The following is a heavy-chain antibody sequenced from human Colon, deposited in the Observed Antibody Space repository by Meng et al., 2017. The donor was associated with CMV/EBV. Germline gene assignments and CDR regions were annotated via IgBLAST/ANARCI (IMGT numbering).Heavy chain of an antibody. CDR2: ISGSGSTI. J-gene: IGHJ4*02. CDR1: GFTFSSYE. V-gene: IGHV3-48*03. CDR3: ARDGGYYASSGYPVGLDY. Sequence: GGSLRLSCAASGFTFSSYEMNWVRQAPGKGLEWVSYISGSGSTIYYADSVKGRFTISRDNAKNSLYLQMNSPRAEDTAVYYCARDGGYYASSGYPVGLDYWGQGTLVTVSS. D-gene: IGHD3-22*01.